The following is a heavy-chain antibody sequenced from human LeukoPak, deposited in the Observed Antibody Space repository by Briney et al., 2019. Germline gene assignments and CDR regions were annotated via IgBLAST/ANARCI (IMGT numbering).Heavy chain of an antibody. D-gene: IGHD3-10*01. CDR1: GGSISSYY. CDR2: IHYSGST. J-gene: IGHJ4*02. CDR3: ASYYASGINYFEF. Sequence: SETLSLTCTVSGGSISSYYWSWIRQPPGKGLELIGYIHYSGSTYYNPSLKSRVTISVDTSKNQFSLKVRSVTAADTAVYYCASYYASGINYFEFWGQGTLVTVSS. V-gene: IGHV4-59*01.